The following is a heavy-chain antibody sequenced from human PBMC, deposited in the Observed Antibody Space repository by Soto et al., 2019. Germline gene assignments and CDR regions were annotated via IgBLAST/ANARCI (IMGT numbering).Heavy chain of an antibody. CDR2: IYSGGNV. J-gene: IGHJ4*02. CDR1: GFTVSSNY. V-gene: IGHV3-53*02. CDR3: GRGSSDYSGTLRVDY. D-gene: IGHD3-22*01. Sequence: EVQLVESGGGLIQPGGSLRLSCAASGFTVSSNYMNWVRQAPGKGLEWVSVIYSGGNVYYADSMKGRFTISRDNSKNTLYLKMNGLRGADTAVYYCGRGSSDYSGTLRVDYWGLGTLVTVSS.